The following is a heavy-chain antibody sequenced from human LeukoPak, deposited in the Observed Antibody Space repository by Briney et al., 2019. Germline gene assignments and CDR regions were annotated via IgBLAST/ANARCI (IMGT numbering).Heavy chain of an antibody. Sequence: ASVKVSCKASGGTFSSYAISWVRQAPGQGLEWMGGIIPIFGTANYAQKFQGRVTITTDESTSTAYMELSSLRSEDTAVYYCARDSRTYGSGSYYNIRYYYYYMDVWGKGTTVTVSS. D-gene: IGHD3-10*01. CDR2: IIPIFGTA. CDR3: ARDSRTYGSGSYYNIRYYYYYMDV. J-gene: IGHJ6*03. V-gene: IGHV1-69*05. CDR1: GGTFSSYA.